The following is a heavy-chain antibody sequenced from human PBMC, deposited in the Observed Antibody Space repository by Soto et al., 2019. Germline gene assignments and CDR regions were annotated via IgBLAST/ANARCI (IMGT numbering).Heavy chain of an antibody. Sequence: GGSLRLSCAASGFTFSSYSMNWVRQAPGKGLEWVSSISSSSSYIYYADSVKGRFTISRDNAKNSLYLQMNSLRAEDTAVYYCAGNWNYGGVDYWGQGTLVTVSS. J-gene: IGHJ4*02. CDR2: ISSSSSYI. D-gene: IGHD1-7*01. V-gene: IGHV3-21*01. CDR3: AGNWNYGGVDY. CDR1: GFTFSSYS.